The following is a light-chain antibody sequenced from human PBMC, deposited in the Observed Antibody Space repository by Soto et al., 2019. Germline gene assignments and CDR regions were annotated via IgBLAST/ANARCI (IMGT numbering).Light chain of an antibody. J-gene: IGKJ1*01. Sequence: EIVLTQSPGTLSLSPGKRATLSCRASQSISSSYLAWYQQRPGQAPRLLIYGASSRATSIPDRFGGSGSGTEFTLTISRLEPEDFAVYYCQQYGSSSWTFGQGTKVDIK. V-gene: IGKV3-20*01. CDR3: QQYGSSSWT. CDR2: GAS. CDR1: QSISSSY.